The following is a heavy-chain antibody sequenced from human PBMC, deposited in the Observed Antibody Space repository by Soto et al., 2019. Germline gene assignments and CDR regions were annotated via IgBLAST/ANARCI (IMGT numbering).Heavy chain of an antibody. CDR3: ARPFFSTSLGYGDRTPFDY. D-gene: IGHD3-3*02. CDR1: GASISGSSNF. V-gene: IGHV4-39*01. Sequence: QLQLQESGPGLVKPSETLSLTCSVSGASISGSSNFWGWVRQPPGKGLEWIGSIYYSGSTYNNPSLKSRVTISVDTSKNQFSLKLSSVTAADTAVYYCARPFFSTSLGYGDRTPFDYWGQGTLVTVSS. CDR2: IYYSGST. J-gene: IGHJ4*02.